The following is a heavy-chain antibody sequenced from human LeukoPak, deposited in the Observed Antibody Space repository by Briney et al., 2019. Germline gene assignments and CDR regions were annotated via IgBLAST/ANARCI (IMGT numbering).Heavy chain of an antibody. CDR1: GYTFTGYY. Sequence: ASVKVSCKASGYTFTGYYMHWVRQAPGQGLEWMGWINPNSGGTNYAQKFQGWVTMTRDTSISAAYMELSRLRSDDTAVYYCARPSTYYYDSSGHGAFDIWGQGTMVTVSS. J-gene: IGHJ3*02. D-gene: IGHD3-22*01. CDR2: INPNSGGT. CDR3: ARPSTYYYDSSGHGAFDI. V-gene: IGHV1-2*04.